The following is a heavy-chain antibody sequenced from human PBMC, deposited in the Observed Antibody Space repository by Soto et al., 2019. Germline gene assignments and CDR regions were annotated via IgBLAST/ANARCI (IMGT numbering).Heavy chain of an antibody. V-gene: IGHV3-23*01. J-gene: IGHJ6*03. Sequence: PGGSLRLSCAGSGFTFSSYAMSWVRQALGKGLEWVSAIRGSSGNTYYADSVKGRFTISRDNSKSTLYLQMNSLRAEDTAVYYCFRAYKKSGGGDNCYYLDVWGKGTPVTVAS. CDR1: GFTFSSYA. D-gene: IGHD2-21*01. CDR2: IRGSSGNT. CDR3: FRAYKKSGGGDNCYYLDV.